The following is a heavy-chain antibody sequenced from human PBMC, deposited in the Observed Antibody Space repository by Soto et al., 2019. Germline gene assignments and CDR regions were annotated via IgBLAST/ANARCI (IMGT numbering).Heavy chain of an antibody. D-gene: IGHD6-6*01. V-gene: IGHV3-23*01. J-gene: IGHJ4*02. CDR3: VKLVRY. CDR2: STGGGGST. Sequence: EVQLLESGGGLVQPGGSLRLSCVASGLTFSSSSMSWVRQAPGKGLEWVSVSTGGGGSTFYADSVKGRFTISRDNSKNTLYLQMNSLRAEDAAVYFCVKLVRYWGQGTLVTVSS. CDR1: GLTFSSSS.